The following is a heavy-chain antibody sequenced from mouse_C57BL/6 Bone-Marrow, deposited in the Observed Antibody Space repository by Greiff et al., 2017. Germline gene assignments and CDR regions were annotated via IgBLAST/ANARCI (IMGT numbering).Heavy chain of an antibody. J-gene: IGHJ4*01. Sequence: QVQLKESGAELMKPGASVKLSCKATGYTFTGYWIEWVKQRPGHGLEWIGEILPGSGSTNYNEKFKGKATFTADTSSNTGYMHLSSLTTEDSAIYYCARHVDSSGSYYYAMDYWGQGTSVTVSS. CDR2: ILPGSGST. CDR1: GYTFTGYW. D-gene: IGHD3-2*02. V-gene: IGHV1-9*01. CDR3: ARHVDSSGSYYYAMDY.